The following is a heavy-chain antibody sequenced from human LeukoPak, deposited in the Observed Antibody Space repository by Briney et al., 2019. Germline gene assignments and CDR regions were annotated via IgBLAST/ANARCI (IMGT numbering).Heavy chain of an antibody. J-gene: IGHJ4*02. V-gene: IGHV4-39*01. CDR2: VYYSGSA. D-gene: IGHD5-24*01. CDR3: ARQNVVRSWLQFGSFDY. CDR1: GFIFSSYSMN. Sequence: GSLRLSCAASGFIFSSYSMNWVRQAPGKGLEWIGSVYYSGSAYYNPSLKSRVTISVDTSKNQFSLKLSSVTAADTAVYYCARQNVVRSWLQFGSFDYWGQGTLVTVSS.